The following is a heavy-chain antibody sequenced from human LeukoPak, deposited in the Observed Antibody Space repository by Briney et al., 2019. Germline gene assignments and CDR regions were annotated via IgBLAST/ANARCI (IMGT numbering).Heavy chain of an antibody. CDR2: INHSGST. CDR3: ARERITMIVGAFDI. Sequence: SETLSLTCAVYGGSFSGYFWSWMRQPPGKGLEWIGEINHSGSTNYNPSLKSRVTISVDTSKNQFSLKMSSVAAADTAVYYCARERITMIVGAFDIWGQGTMVTVSS. CDR1: GGSFSGYF. D-gene: IGHD3-22*01. V-gene: IGHV4-34*01. J-gene: IGHJ3*02.